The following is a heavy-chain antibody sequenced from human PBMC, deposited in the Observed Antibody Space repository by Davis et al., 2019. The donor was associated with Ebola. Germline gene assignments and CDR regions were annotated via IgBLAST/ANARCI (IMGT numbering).Heavy chain of an antibody. Sequence: PSETLSLTCAVYGGSFSGYYWSWIRQPPGKGLEWIGEINHSGSTNYNPSLKSRVTISVDTSKNQFSLKLSSVTAADTAVYYCARDCGTYGCFDYWGQGTLVTVSS. CDR3: ARDCGTYGCFDY. CDR2: INHSGST. D-gene: IGHD4-17*01. V-gene: IGHV4-34*01. CDR1: GGSFSGYY. J-gene: IGHJ4*02.